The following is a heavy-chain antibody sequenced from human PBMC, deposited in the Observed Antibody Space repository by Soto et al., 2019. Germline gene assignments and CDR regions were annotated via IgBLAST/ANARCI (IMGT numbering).Heavy chain of an antibody. CDR2: IKQDGSEK. J-gene: IGHJ4*02. CDR3: AREQLQVVIPDY. V-gene: IGHV3-7*01. D-gene: IGHD6-13*01. CDR1: GFTFSSYW. Sequence: EVQLVESGGGLVQPGGSLRLSCAASGFTFSSYWMNWVRQAPGKGLEWVANIKQDGSEKYYVDSVKGRFTISRDNTKNSLYLQMTSLRAEDTAVYYCAREQLQVVIPDYWGQGPLVTVSS.